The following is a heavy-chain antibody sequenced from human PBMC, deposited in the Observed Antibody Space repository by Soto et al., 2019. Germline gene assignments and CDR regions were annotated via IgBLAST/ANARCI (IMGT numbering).Heavy chain of an antibody. V-gene: IGHV1-24*01. CDR1: GYTLTELS. D-gene: IGHD3-22*01. CDR2: FDPEDGET. J-gene: IGHJ4*02. CDR3: ATDGPFAGDSSGYYYTY. Sequence: ASVKFSCKVSGYTLTELSMHWMRQAPGKGLEWMGGFDPEDGETIYAQKFQGRVTMTEDTSTDTAYMELSSLRSEDTAVYYCATDGPFAGDSSGYYYTYWGQGTLVTVSS.